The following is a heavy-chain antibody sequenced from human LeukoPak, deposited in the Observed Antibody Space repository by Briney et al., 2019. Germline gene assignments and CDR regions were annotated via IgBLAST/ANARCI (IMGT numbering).Heavy chain of an antibody. CDR3: ARRSQSPDAFDI. J-gene: IGHJ3*02. CDR1: GLSLSTYGLG. CDR2: NYWNDVK. V-gene: IGHV2-5*01. Sequence: SGPTLVNPTPTLTLTCTFSGLSLSTYGLGVGWIRQTPGEALEWLALNYWNDVKRYSPSLNGRLTITKDTSKNQVVLTVTNVDPEDTATYYCARRSQSPDAFDIWGQGTTVTVS.